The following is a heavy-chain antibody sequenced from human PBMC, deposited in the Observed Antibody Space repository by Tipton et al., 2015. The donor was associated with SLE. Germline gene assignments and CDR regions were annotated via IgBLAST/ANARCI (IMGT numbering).Heavy chain of an antibody. CDR2: ISAYNGNT. D-gene: IGHD2-8*01. V-gene: IGHV1-18*01. Sequence: QLVQSGAEVKKPGASVKVSCKVSGYTLTELSMHWVRQAPGKGLEWMGWISAYNGNTNYAQKLQGRVTMTTDTSTSTAYMELRSLRSDDTAVYYCARGGALGYCTNGVCYYDYWGQGTLVTVSS. J-gene: IGHJ4*02. CDR3: ARGGALGYCTNGVCYYDY. CDR1: GYTLTELS.